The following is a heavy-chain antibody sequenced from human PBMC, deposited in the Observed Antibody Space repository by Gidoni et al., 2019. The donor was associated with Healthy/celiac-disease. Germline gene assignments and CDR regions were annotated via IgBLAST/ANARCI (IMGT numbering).Heavy chain of an antibody. CDR3: ARDHLDYYDSSGYNWFDP. CDR2: IYYSGST. Sequence: LQLQASGPGLVTPSEPLSLTRTVSGGSISSSSYYWGCIRQPPGKGLEWIGSIYYSGSTYYTPSLKSRVTISVDTSKNQFSLKLSSVTAADTAVYYCARDHLDYYDSSGYNWFDPWGQGTLVTVSS. V-gene: IGHV4-39*07. J-gene: IGHJ5*02. D-gene: IGHD3-22*01. CDR1: GGSISSSSYY.